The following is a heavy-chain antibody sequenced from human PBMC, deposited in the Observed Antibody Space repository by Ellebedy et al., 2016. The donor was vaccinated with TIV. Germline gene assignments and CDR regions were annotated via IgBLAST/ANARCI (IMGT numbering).Heavy chain of an antibody. CDR2: FIPIFGTA. Sequence: AASVKVSCKASGGTFNTFGINWVRQAPGQGLEWMGRFIPIFGTADYAQKFQGSVTMTADGSTNTAYMELSSLRSEDPAPYYCARGGGSNGMDVWGQGTTVTVSS. D-gene: IGHD3-16*01. CDR3: ARGGGSNGMDV. V-gene: IGHV1-69*13. CDR1: GGTFNTFG. J-gene: IGHJ6*02.